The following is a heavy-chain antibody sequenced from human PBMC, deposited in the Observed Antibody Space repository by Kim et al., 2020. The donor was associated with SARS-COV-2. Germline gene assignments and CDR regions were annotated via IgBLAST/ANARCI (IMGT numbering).Heavy chain of an antibody. Sequence: ASVKVSCKASGYTFTGYYMHWVRQAPGQGLEWMGWINPNSGGTNYAQKFQGRVTMTWDTSISTAYMELSRLRSDDTAVYYCARDLAYYYDSSGYLGDFDYWGQGTLVTVSS. CDR2: INPNSGGT. CDR1: GYTFTGYY. V-gene: IGHV1-2*02. D-gene: IGHD3-22*01. J-gene: IGHJ4*02. CDR3: ARDLAYYYDSSGYLGDFDY.